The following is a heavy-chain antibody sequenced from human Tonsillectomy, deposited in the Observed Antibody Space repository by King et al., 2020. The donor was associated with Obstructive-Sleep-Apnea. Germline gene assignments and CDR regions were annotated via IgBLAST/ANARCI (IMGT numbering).Heavy chain of an antibody. CDR1: GGSISSSSYY. V-gene: IGHV4-39*07. CDR2: IYYSGST. CDR3: ARDCATVTTWTHWFDP. J-gene: IGHJ5*02. D-gene: IGHD4-17*01. Sequence: QLQESGPGLVKPSETLSLTCTVSGGSISSSSYYWGWIRQPPGKGLEWIGSIYYSGSTYYNPSLKSRVTISVDTAKNQFSLKLSSVTAADTAVYYCARDCATVTTWTHWFDPCGQGTLVTVSS.